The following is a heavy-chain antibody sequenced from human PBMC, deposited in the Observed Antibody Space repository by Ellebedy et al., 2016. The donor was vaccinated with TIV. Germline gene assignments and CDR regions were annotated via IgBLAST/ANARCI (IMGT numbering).Heavy chain of an antibody. CDR1: GFTFSSYW. CDR2: IKQDGSEK. V-gene: IGHV3-7*03. CDR3: VRERRV. J-gene: IGHJ6*02. Sequence: PGGSLRLSCAVSGFTFSSYWMSWVRQAPGKGLEWVANIKQDGSEKYYMDSVKGRFTISRDNGKNSLYLQLNSLRAEDTAVYYCVRERRVWGQGTTVTVSS.